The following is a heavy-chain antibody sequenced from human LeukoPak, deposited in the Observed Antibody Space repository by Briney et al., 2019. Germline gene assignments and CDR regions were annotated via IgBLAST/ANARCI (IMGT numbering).Heavy chain of an antibody. V-gene: IGHV3-33*01. CDR2: IWYDGSNK. D-gene: IGHD6-6*01. J-gene: IGHJ6*03. CDR1: GFTFSSYG. CDR3: ARDWYSSSSPGYYYMDV. Sequence: PGRSLRLSCAASGFTFSSYGMHWVRQAPGKGLEWVAVIWYDGSNKYYADSVKGRFTISRDNSKNTLYLQMNSLRAEDTAVYYCARDWYSSSSPGYYYMDVRGKGTTVTVSS.